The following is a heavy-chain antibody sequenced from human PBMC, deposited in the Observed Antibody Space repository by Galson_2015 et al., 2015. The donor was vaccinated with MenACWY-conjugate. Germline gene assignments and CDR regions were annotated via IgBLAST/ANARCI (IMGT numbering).Heavy chain of an antibody. Sequence: SLRLSCAASGFDFDDYAMSWVRQAPGKGLQWVAGVGRGGRSSFNTDTVRGRFTISRDKSKNTLDLQMDSLRVEDTAVYYCAKVIYGARYYFEHWGQGSLVIVTS. CDR3: AKVIYGARYYFEH. V-gene: IGHV3-23*01. CDR1: GFDFDDYA. D-gene: IGHD3/OR15-3a*01. CDR2: VGRGGRSS. J-gene: IGHJ4*02.